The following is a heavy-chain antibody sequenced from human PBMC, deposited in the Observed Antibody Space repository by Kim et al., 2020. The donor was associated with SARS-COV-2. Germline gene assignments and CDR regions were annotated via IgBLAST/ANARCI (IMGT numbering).Heavy chain of an antibody. Sequence: GGSLRLSCAASGFTFSSYGMHWVRQAPGKGLEWVAVIWYDGSNKYYADSVKGRFTISRDNSKNTLYLQMNSLRAEDTAVYYCARDGTDGDYAFDIWGQGTMVTVSS. CDR3: ARDGTDGDYAFDI. J-gene: IGHJ3*02. D-gene: IGHD4-17*01. CDR1: GFTFSSYG. V-gene: IGHV3-33*01. CDR2: IWYDGSNK.